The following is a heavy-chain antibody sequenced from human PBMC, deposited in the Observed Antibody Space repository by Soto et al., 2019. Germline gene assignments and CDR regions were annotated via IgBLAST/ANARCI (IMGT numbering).Heavy chain of an antibody. CDR2: IYYSGST. Sequence: QVQLQESGPGLVKPSQTLSLTCTVSGGSISSGGYYWSWIRQHPGKGLEWIGYIYYSGSTYYNPSLKSRINISVDTSKNQCSLKLSSVTAADTAVYYCARDRCSSTSCYVGHDAFDIWGQGTMVTVSS. CDR1: GGSISSGGYY. V-gene: IGHV4-31*03. CDR3: ARDRCSSTSCYVGHDAFDI. D-gene: IGHD2-2*01. J-gene: IGHJ3*02.